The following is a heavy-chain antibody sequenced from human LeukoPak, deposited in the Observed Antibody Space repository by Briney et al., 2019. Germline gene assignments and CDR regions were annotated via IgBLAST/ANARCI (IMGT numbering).Heavy chain of an antibody. CDR3: ARAPSEIGGYYPEYFRH. CDR2: IKSDGKT. Sequence: GGSLGLSCAASGFSFSSYWMHWVRQAPGKGLVWVSRIKSDGKTNYADSVKGRFTISRDNAKNTVSLQMNSLRAEDTGVYYCARAPSEIGGYYPEYFRHWGQGTLVTVSS. CDR1: GFSFSSYW. J-gene: IGHJ1*01. D-gene: IGHD3-22*01. V-gene: IGHV3-74*01.